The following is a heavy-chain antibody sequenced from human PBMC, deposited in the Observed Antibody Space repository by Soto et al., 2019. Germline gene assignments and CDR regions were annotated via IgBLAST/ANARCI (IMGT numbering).Heavy chain of an antibody. CDR1: GFTFSSYG. CDR2: ISYDGSNK. Sequence: GGSLRLSCAASGFTFSSYGMHWVRQAPGKGLEWVAVISYDGSNKYYADSVKGRFTISRDNSKNTLYLQMNSLRAEDTAVYYCARPIQLWYSYYYYGMDVWGQGTTVTVSS. J-gene: IGHJ6*02. CDR3: ARPIQLWYSYYYYGMDV. V-gene: IGHV3-30*03. D-gene: IGHD5-18*01.